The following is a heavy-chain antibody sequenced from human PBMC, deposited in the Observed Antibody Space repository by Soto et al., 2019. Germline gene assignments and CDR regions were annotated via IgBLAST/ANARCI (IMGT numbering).Heavy chain of an antibody. D-gene: IGHD3-10*01. Sequence: PSETLALTCAVCGGSFSGYYWSWIRQPPGKGLEWIGEINHSGSTNYNPSLKSRVTISVDTSKNQFSLKLSSVTAADTAVYYCARELLWFGITTWFDPWGQGPLVTVSS. J-gene: IGHJ5*02. V-gene: IGHV4-34*01. CDR3: ARELLWFGITTWFDP. CDR2: INHSGST. CDR1: GGSFSGYY.